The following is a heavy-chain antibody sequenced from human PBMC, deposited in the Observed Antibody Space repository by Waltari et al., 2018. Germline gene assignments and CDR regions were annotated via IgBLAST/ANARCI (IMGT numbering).Heavy chain of an antibody. D-gene: IGHD6-6*01. Sequence: EVQLVESGGGLVKPGESLRLSCSASAFTFGAYEMNWVRQAPGKGLEWVSYISASGSVIYYADSVKGRFTISRDNARNSLYLQLNSLTAEDTAIYYCARGRSVYDYWGQGTLVTVSS. CDR1: AFTFGAYE. J-gene: IGHJ4*02. V-gene: IGHV3-48*03. CDR3: ARGRSVYDY. CDR2: ISASGSVI.